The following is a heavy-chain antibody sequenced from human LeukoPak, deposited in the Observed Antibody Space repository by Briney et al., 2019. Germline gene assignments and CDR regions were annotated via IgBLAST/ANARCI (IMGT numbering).Heavy chain of an antibody. CDR1: GFTFSSYA. Sequence: PGGSLRLSCAASGFTFSSYAMSWVRQAPGKGLEWVSAISGSGGSTYYADSVKGRFTISRDNAKNSLYLQMNSLRAEDTALYYCAKDEGGGVTSSGMDVWGQGTTVTVSS. V-gene: IGHV3-23*01. D-gene: IGHD2-2*01. CDR2: ISGSGGST. J-gene: IGHJ6*02. CDR3: AKDEGGGVTSSGMDV.